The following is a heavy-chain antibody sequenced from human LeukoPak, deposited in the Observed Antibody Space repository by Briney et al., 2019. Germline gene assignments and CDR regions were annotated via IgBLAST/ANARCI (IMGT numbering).Heavy chain of an antibody. D-gene: IGHD3-10*01. CDR2: IYYSGST. J-gene: IGHJ5*01. V-gene: IGHV4-59*01. CDR3: ARAVLGYYYGSGSYYHWFDC. CDR1: GGSIPSYY. Sequence: SETLTPPFTVSGGSIPSYYWSWIRQPPGKGLEWIGYIYYSGSTNYNPSLKSRVTISVDTSKNQFSLKLSSVTAADTAVYYCARAVLGYYYGSGSYYHWFDCWVRGTLVTVSS.